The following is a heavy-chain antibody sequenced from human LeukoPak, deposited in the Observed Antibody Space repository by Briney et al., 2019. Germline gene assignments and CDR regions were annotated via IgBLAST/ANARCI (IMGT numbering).Heavy chain of an antibody. CDR1: GGSFSGYY. D-gene: IGHD3-9*01. CDR3: ARKGYILTGCNLVRGNWFDP. CDR2: INHSGST. Sequence: SETLSLTCAVYGGSFSGYYWSWIRQPPGKGLEWLGEINHSGSTNYNPSLKSRVTISVDTSKNQFSLKLSSVTAADTAVYYCARKGYILTGCNLVRGNWFDPWGQGTLVTVSS. J-gene: IGHJ5*02. V-gene: IGHV4-34*01.